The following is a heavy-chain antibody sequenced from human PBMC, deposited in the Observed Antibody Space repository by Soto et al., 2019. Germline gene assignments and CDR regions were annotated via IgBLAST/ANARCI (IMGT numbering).Heavy chain of an antibody. CDR2: IVVGSGKT. CDR1: GFTFSSSA. J-gene: IGHJ6*02. D-gene: IGHD5-18*01. Sequence: PVKVSCKCSGFTFSSSAVQWVRQARGQRLEWIGWIVVGSGKTNYAQKFQERVTITRDMSTSTAYMELSSLRSEDTALYYCAEDGQYRSYYSMFGWGQGTTITVS. V-gene: IGHV1-58*01. CDR3: AEDGQYRSYYSMFG.